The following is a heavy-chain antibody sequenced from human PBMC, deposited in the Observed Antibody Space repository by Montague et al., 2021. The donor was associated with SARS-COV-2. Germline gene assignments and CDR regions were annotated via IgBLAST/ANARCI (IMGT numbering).Heavy chain of an antibody. CDR1: GGSISSSNYY. CDR2: IYDRGST. Sequence: SETLSHTCTVSGGSISSSNYYWDWIRQPPGKGLEWIGSIYDRGSTYYXXXLKSRVTISVDTSKNHFSLKLSSVTAADTAVYYCARRGRKLLPVATTIGGFDIWGQGKMVTGSS. V-gene: IGHV4-39*02. D-gene: IGHD5-12*01. CDR3: ARRGRKLLPVATTIGGFDI. J-gene: IGHJ3*02.